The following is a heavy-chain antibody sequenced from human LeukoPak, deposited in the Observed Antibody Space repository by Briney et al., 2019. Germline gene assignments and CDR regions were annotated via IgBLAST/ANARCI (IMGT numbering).Heavy chain of an antibody. Sequence: PGRSLRLSCAASGFSFSSYGMHWVRQAPGKGLEWVAVISYAGSSTLYADSVKGRFTLSRDNSKNTLYLQMNSLSAEDTAVYYCARNGYSYGSLDYFDYWGQGALVTVSS. CDR3: ARNGYSYGSLDYFDY. D-gene: IGHD5-18*01. CDR1: GFSFSSYG. CDR2: ISYAGSST. J-gene: IGHJ4*02. V-gene: IGHV3-30*03.